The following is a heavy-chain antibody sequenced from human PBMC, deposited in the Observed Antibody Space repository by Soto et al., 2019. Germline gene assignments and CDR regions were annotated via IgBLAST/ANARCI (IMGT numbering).Heavy chain of an antibody. D-gene: IGHD3-22*01. V-gene: IGHV5-10-1*01. CDR2: IDPSDSYT. Sequence: GESLKISCKGSGYIFTSYWISWVRQMPGKGLEWMGRIDPSDSYTNYSPSFQGHVTFSADKSISTAYLQWSSLQASDTAMYYCERLEMDSRRGYYGMDVWRQXTTVTVS. J-gene: IGHJ6*02. CDR3: ERLEMDSRRGYYGMDV. CDR1: GYIFTSYW.